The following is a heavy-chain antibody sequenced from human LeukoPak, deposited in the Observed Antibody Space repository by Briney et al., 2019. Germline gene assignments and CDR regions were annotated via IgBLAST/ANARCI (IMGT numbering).Heavy chain of an antibody. CDR2: INPNSGGT. CDR1: GYTFTGYY. J-gene: IGHJ4*02. V-gene: IGHV1-2*06. Sequence: ASVKVSCKASGYTFTGYYMHWVRRAPGQGLEWMGRINPNSGGTNYAQKFQGRVTMTRDTSISTAYMELSRLRSDDTAVYYCALPSLSSSTLPFDYWGQGTLVTVSS. CDR3: ALPSLSSSTLPFDY. D-gene: IGHD6-6*01.